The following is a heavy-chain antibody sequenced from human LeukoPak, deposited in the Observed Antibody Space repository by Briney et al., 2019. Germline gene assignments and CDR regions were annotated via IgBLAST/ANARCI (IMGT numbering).Heavy chain of an antibody. CDR2: INHSGST. J-gene: IGHJ5*02. CDR1: GGSFSGYY. D-gene: IGHD4-11*01. V-gene: IGHV4-34*01. Sequence: SETLSLTCAVYGGSFSGYYWSWIRQPPGKGLEWIGEINHSGSTNYNPSLKSRVTISVDTSKNQFPLKLSSVTAADTAVYYCARGFYRNTNWFDPWGQGTLVTVSS. CDR3: ARGFYRNTNWFDP.